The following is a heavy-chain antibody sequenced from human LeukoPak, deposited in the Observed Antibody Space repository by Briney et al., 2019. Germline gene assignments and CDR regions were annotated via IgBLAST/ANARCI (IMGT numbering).Heavy chain of an antibody. D-gene: IGHD1-7*01. V-gene: IGHV3-30*01. Sequence: QPGRSLRLPWAASGFTFSSYAMHWVRQAQGKGLEWAAVISYDGSNKYYADSGKGRFTISKDNSKNTLYLQMNSLRAEDTVVYYCARGWGTIGAFDIWGQGTMVTVSS. CDR2: ISYDGSNK. J-gene: IGHJ3*02. CDR3: ARGWGTIGAFDI. CDR1: GFTFSSYA.